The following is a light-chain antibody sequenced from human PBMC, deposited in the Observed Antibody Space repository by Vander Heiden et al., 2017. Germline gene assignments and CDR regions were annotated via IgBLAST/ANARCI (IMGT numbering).Light chain of an antibody. CDR1: SRDIGGYKY. J-gene: IGLJ3*02. Sequence: QSALTQPASVSGSPGQSITISCTGTSRDIGGYKYVSWYQRHPGKAPNLMIYEVTNRPSGVSNRFSGSKSGNTASLTISGLQAEDEADYYCSSYTSSNTPWVFGGGTRLTVL. CDR3: SSYTSSNTPWV. CDR2: EVT. V-gene: IGLV2-14*01.